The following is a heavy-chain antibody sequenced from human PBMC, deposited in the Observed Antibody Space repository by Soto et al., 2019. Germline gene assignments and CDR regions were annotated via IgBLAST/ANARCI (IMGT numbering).Heavy chain of an antibody. D-gene: IGHD6-6*01. CDR1: GGSFSGYY. CDR3: ARRQQLVGPSDYWGQGSPVTVSSKSLLASLYLQMNSLRAEDTAVYYCARDGRASEYPGLGRGSIDY. V-gene: IGHV4-34*01. J-gene: IGHJ4*02. Sequence: SETLSLTCAVYGGSFSGYYWSWIRQPPGKGLEWIGEINHSGSTNYNPSLKSRVTISVDTSKNQFSLKLSSVTAADTAVYYCARRQQLVGPSDYWGQGSPVTVSSKSLLASLYLQMNSLRAEDTAVYYCARDGRASEYPGLGRGSIDYWGQGTLVTVSS. CDR2: INHSGST.